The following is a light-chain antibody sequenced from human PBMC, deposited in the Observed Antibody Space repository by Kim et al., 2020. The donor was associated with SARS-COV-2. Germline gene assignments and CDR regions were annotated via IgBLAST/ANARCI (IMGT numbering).Light chain of an antibody. CDR3: QQYGSSPLT. CDR2: GAS. V-gene: IGKV3-20*01. Sequence: LSPGERATLSCRASQSVTSNYLAWYQQKPGQAPRLLIYGASSRAAGIPDRFSGSGSGTDFTLTISRLEPEDFAVYYCQQYGSSPLTFGGGTKVEI. J-gene: IGKJ4*01. CDR1: QSVTSNY.